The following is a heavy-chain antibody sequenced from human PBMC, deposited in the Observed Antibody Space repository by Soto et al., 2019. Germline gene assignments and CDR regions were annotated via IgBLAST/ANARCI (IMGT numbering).Heavy chain of an antibody. CDR1: GFTFSSYA. CDR3: AKDYYGSGSYRRLPDAFDI. Sequence: GGSLRLSCAASGFTFSSYAMSWVRQAPGKGLEWVSAISGSGGSTYYADSVKGRFTISRDNSKNTLYLQMNSLRAEDTAVYYGAKDYYGSGSYRRLPDAFDIWGQGTMVTVSS. CDR2: ISGSGGST. D-gene: IGHD3-10*01. J-gene: IGHJ3*02. V-gene: IGHV3-23*01.